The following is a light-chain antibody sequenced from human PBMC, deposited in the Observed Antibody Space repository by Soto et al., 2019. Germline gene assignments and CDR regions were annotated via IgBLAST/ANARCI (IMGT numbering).Light chain of an antibody. Sequence: EIVLTQSPATLSSFPGDRVTLSCRASQAVNTRLAWYQHKPGQAPRLLIYLTSNRAAGIPARFSGSGSGTDFTLTISSLEPEDVAVYFCQQRGNRPPWTFGQGTKGGYQ. CDR2: LTS. J-gene: IGKJ1*01. CDR1: QAVNTR. CDR3: QQRGNRPPWT. V-gene: IGKV3-11*01.